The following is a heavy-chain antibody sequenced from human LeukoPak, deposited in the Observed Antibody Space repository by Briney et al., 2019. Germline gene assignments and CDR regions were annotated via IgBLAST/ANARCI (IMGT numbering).Heavy chain of an antibody. V-gene: IGHV4-39*07. D-gene: IGHD2-2*01. CDR2: IYYSGSA. CDR1: GGSISSSSYY. CDR3: ARGPHIVVVPAALPFDP. Sequence: SETLSLTCTVSGGSISSSSYYWGWIRQPPGKGLEWIGSIYYSGSAYYNPSLKSRVTISVDTSKNQFSLKLSSVTAADTAVYYCARGPHIVVVPAALPFDPWGQGTLVTVSS. J-gene: IGHJ5*02.